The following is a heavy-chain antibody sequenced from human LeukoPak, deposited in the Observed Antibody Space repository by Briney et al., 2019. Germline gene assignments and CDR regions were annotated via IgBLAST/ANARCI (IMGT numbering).Heavy chain of an antibody. V-gene: IGHV4-30-4*08. CDR3: ARDAFGKRTTGDY. D-gene: IGHD1-1*01. CDR2: ISYTGTT. J-gene: IGHJ4*02. Sequence: SETLSLTCTVSSGSISSGDYYWSWIRQPPGKGLEWIGYISYTGTTYYNPSLKSRVTISEDTSKNLFSLELNSVTAADTAVYYCARDAFGKRTTGDYWGQGTLVTVSS. CDR1: SGSISSGDYY.